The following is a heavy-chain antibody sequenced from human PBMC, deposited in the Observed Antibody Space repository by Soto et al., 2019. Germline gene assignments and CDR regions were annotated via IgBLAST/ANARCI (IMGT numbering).Heavy chain of an antibody. Sequence: TLSLTCAVSSGSISSSNWWSWVRQPPGKGLEWIGEIYHSGSTNYNPSLESRVTISVDKSKNQFSLKLSSVTAADTAVYYCARAAGITMVRGVIYYHYYMAVWGKGTTVTVSS. CDR3: ARAAGITMVRGVIYYHYYMAV. J-gene: IGHJ6*03. CDR1: SGSISSSNW. D-gene: IGHD3-10*01. V-gene: IGHV4-4*02. CDR2: IYHSGST.